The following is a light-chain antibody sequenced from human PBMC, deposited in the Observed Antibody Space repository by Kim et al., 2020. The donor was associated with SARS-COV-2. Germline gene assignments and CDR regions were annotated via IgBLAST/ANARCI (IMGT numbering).Light chain of an antibody. V-gene: IGLV1-40*01. CDR2: GNS. CDR3: QSYDSSWV. Sequence: PGQRATISGTGSSSNIGAGYYVHLYQQLPGTEPKLLIYGNSNRPSGVPDRFSGSKSGTSASLAITGLQAEDEADYYCQSYDSSWVFGGGTQLTVL. J-gene: IGLJ3*02. CDR1: SSNIGAGYY.